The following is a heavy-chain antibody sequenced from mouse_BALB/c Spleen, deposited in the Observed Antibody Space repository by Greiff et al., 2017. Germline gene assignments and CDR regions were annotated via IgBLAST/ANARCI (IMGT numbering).Heavy chain of an antibody. V-gene: IGHV1-7*01. J-gene: IGHJ4*01. D-gene: IGHD4-1*01. CDR3: ARSDWEGDY. CDR2: INPSTGYT. CDR1: GYTFTSYW. Sequence: VQLQQSGAELAKPGASVKMSCKASGYTFTSYWMHWVKQRPGQGLAWIGYINPSTGYTEYNQKFKDKATLTADKSSSTAYMQLSSLTSEDSAVYYCARSDWEGDYWGQGTSVTVSS.